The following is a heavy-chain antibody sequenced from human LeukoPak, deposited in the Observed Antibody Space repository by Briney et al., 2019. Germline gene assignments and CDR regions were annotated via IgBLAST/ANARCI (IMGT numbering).Heavy chain of an antibody. CDR1: GFTFSNLA. J-gene: IGHJ4*02. V-gene: IGHV3-74*01. Sequence: GGSLRLSCVASGFTFSNLAMHWVRQAPGKGLVWVSRINSDGSSTSYADSVKGRFTISRDNSKNTLYLQMNSLRAEDTAVYYCAKAPNYYDSSGYMAFWGQGTLVTVSS. D-gene: IGHD3-22*01. CDR3: AKAPNYYDSSGYMAF. CDR2: INSDGSST.